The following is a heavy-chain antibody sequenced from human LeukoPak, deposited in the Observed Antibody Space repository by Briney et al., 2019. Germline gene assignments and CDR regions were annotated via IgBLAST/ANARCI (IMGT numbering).Heavy chain of an antibody. CDR1: GFTFADYA. V-gene: IGHV3-23*01. J-gene: IGHJ4*02. CDR2: ISGSGGST. CDR3: AKRSVEWLLYFDY. D-gene: IGHD3-3*01. Sequence: GGSLRLSCVASGFTFADYAMSWVRQAPGKGLEWVSAISGSGGSTYYADSVKGRFTISRDNSKNTLYLQMNSLRAEDTAVYYCAKRSVEWLLYFDYWGQGTLVTVSS.